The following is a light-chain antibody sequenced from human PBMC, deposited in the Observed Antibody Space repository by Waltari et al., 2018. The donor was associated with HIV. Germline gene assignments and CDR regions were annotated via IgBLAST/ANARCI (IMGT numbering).Light chain of an antibody. V-gene: IGLV1-51*02. CDR2: ENN. J-gene: IGLJ3*02. CDR3: GTWDISLSAGV. Sequence: QSVLTQPPSVSAAPGQKVTISCSGSTSNLGNNYVSWYQHLPGTAPKLLIFENNLRPSGIPARFPGPKSGTSATLGITGLQTGDEAEYFCGTWDISLSAGVFGGGTTLTVL. CDR1: TSNLGNNY.